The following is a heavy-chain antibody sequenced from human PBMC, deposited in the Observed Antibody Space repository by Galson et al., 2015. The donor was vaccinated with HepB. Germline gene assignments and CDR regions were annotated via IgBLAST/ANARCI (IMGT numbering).Heavy chain of an antibody. CDR3: ARVGIAVADHFDY. J-gene: IGHJ4*02. CDR1: GYTFTSYD. CDR2: MNPNSGNT. V-gene: IGHV1-8*01. D-gene: IGHD6-19*01. Sequence: SVKVSCKASGYTFTSYDINWVRQATGQGLEWMGWMNPNSGNTGYAQKFQGRVTMTRNTSISTAYMELSSLRSEDTAVYYCARVGIAVADHFDYWGQGTLVTVSS.